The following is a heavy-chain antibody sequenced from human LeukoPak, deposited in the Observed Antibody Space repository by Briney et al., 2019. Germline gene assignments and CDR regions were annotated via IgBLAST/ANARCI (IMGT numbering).Heavy chain of an antibody. Sequence: ASVKVSCKASGYTFSTYAMNWVRQAPGQGLEWVGLINPTGTTTLYAQKFQGRITLTRDTSATTDYMELSSLTSEDTAVYYCARDNSVGDIAWWFDPWGQGTLVTVSS. CDR1: GYTFSTYA. J-gene: IGHJ5*02. CDR3: ARDNSVGDIAWWFDP. D-gene: IGHD1-26*01. CDR2: INPTGTTT. V-gene: IGHV1-46*01.